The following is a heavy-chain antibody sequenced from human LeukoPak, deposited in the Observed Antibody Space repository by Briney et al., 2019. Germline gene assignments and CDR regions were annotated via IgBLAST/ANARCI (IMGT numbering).Heavy chain of an antibody. Sequence: ASVKVSCKASGGAFSRYAISWVRQAPGQGLEWMGGIIPIFGTANYAQKFQGRVTITADESTSTAYMELSSLRSEDTAVYYCARGVTTRGYFDYWGQGTLVTVSS. V-gene: IGHV1-69*13. CDR3: ARGVTTRGYFDY. J-gene: IGHJ4*02. CDR2: IIPIFGTA. CDR1: GGAFSRYA. D-gene: IGHD4-11*01.